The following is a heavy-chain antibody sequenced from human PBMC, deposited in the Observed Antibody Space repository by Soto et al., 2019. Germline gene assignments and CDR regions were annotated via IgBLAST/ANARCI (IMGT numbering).Heavy chain of an antibody. CDR3: ARGHFVLGVDDY. CDR1: GYTFTSYA. CDR2: INAGNGNT. V-gene: IGHV1-3*01. Sequence: ASVKVSCKASGYTFTSYAMHWVRQAPGQRLEWMGWINAGNGNTKYSQKFQGRVTIARDTSASTAYMELSSLRSEDTAVYYCARGHFVLGVDDYWGQGTLVTVSS. J-gene: IGHJ4*02. D-gene: IGHD3-3*01.